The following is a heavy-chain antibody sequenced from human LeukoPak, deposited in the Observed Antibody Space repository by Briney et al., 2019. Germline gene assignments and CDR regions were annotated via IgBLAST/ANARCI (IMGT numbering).Heavy chain of an antibody. CDR2: IYTSGST. D-gene: IGHD6-13*01. J-gene: IGHJ5*02. V-gene: IGHV4-4*07. Sequence: PSETLSLTCTVPGGSISSYYRSWIRQPAGKGLEWIGRIYTSGSTNYNPSLKSRVTMSVDTSKNQFSLKLSSVTAADTAVYYCARDLVAAAGTIDRFDPWGQGTLVTVSS. CDR3: ARDLVAAAGTIDRFDP. CDR1: GGSISSYY.